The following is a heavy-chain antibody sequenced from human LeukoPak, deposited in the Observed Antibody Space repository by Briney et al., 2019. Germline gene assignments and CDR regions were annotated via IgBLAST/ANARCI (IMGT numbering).Heavy chain of an antibody. D-gene: IGHD3-22*01. Sequence: GGSLRLSCAASGFTFSSYSMNWVRQAPGKGLEWVSYISSSSSTIYYADSVKGRFTISRDNAKNSLYLQMNSLRAEDTAVYYCARSRMAHYYDSSGYYLWGQGTLVTVSS. J-gene: IGHJ5*02. V-gene: IGHV3-48*01. CDR3: ARSRMAHYYDSSGYYL. CDR1: GFTFSSYS. CDR2: ISSSSSTI.